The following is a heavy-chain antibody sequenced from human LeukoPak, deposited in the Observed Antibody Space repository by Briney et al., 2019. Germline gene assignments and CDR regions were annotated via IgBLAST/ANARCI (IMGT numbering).Heavy chain of an antibody. Sequence: GASVKVSCKASGYTFTSYGISWVRQAPGQGLEWMGWISAYNGNTNYAQKLQGRVTMTTDTSTSTAYMGLRSLRSDDTAVYYCARPHTPYCGGDCYVDYWDQGTLVTVSS. V-gene: IGHV1-18*01. CDR3: ARPHTPYCGGDCYVDY. J-gene: IGHJ4*02. CDR1: GYTFTSYG. CDR2: ISAYNGNT. D-gene: IGHD2-21*02.